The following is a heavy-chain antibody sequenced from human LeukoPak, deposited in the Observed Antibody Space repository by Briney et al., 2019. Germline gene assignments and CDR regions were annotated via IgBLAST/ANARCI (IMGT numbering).Heavy chain of an antibody. CDR3: AKDLVIGIAAAGNY. CDR1: GFTFSSYA. D-gene: IGHD6-13*01. Sequence: GGSLRLSCAASGFTFSSYAMSWVRQAPGKGLEWVSAMSGSGGSAYYADSVKGRFTISRDNSKNTLYLQMNSLRAEDTAVYYCAKDLVIGIAAAGNYWGQGTLVTVSS. CDR2: MSGSGGSA. J-gene: IGHJ4*02. V-gene: IGHV3-23*01.